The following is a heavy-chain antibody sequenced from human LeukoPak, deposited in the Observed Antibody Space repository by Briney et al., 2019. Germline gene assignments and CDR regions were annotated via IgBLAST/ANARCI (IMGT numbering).Heavy chain of an antibody. V-gene: IGHV6-1*01. J-gene: IGHJ3*02. CDR2: TYYRAKSWLH. Sequence: SQTLSLTRAISGDSASSYSATSNWIRHSPSGGLGWLGRTYYRAKSWLHDYAVSVKSRITNNPDTSKNQFSLQLKSVTPEDTAVYYCARDSGVGLDAFDIWGQGTMVVVSS. CDR1: GDSASSYSAT. CDR3: ARDSGVGLDAFDI. D-gene: IGHD3-3*01.